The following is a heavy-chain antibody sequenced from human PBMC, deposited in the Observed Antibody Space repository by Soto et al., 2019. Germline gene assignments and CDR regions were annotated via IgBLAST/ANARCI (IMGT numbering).Heavy chain of an antibody. J-gene: IGHJ4*02. Sequence: QVQLVESGGGVVKPGRSLRLSCAASGFTFSNYGMHWVRQAPGKGLEWGAAISNDGLNKYYLDSVKGRITMSRDNSKNTLELRMKGLRVEDTAVYYCYGSGIDYWGQGTLVTVSS. CDR1: GFTFSNYG. CDR3: YGSGIDY. D-gene: IGHD3-10*01. CDR2: ISNDGLNK. V-gene: IGHV3-30*03.